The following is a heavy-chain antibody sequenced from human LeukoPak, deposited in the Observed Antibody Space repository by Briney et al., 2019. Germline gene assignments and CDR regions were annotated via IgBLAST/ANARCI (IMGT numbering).Heavy chain of an antibody. Sequence: GGSLRLSCAASEFTFSSYGMHWVRQAPGKGLEWVAVIWYDGSNKYYADSVKGRFTISRDNSKNTLYLQMNSLRAEDTALYHCARDYYYDSSGGLPNAFDPWGQGTLVTVSS. CDR2: IWYDGSNK. D-gene: IGHD3-22*01. CDR1: EFTFSSYG. V-gene: IGHV3-33*08. J-gene: IGHJ5*02. CDR3: ARDYYYDSSGGLPNAFDP.